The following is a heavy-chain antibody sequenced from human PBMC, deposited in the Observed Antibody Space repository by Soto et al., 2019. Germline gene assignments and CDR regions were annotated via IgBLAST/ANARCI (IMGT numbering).Heavy chain of an antibody. CDR3: ARGGSGSYYFDY. CDR1: GFTFSSSA. Sequence: GGSLRLSCAASGFTFSSSAMSWVRQAPGKGLEWVSTISSNGGRTYYADSVKGRFTISRDNSKNTLYLQMSSLRAEDTAVYYCARGGSGSYYFDYWGQGTLVTVSS. D-gene: IGHD1-26*01. J-gene: IGHJ4*02. CDR2: ISSNGGRT. V-gene: IGHV3-23*01.